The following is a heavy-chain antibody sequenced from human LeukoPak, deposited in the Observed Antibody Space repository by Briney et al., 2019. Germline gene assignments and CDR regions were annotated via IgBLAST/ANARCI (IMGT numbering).Heavy chain of an antibody. Sequence: SETLSLTCTVSGGSISSYYWSWIRQAAGKGLEWIGGIYTSGSTNYNPSLTSRVTMSVHTSKNQFSLKLSSVTAADAAVYYCARGVAGTGEDYFDYWGQGTLVTVSS. CDR1: GGSISSYY. CDR2: IYTSGST. J-gene: IGHJ4*02. D-gene: IGHD6-19*01. CDR3: ARGVAGTGEDYFDY. V-gene: IGHV4-4*07.